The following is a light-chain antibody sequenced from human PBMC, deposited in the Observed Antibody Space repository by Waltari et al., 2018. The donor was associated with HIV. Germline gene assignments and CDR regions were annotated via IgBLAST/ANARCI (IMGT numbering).Light chain of an antibody. CDR2: EGT. V-gene: IGLV2-14*01. CDR3: SSFTATDSVL. J-gene: IGLJ3*02. Sequence: QSGLTQPASVSGSPGQSGTRPCTERAIDSDDYCSFAWYQQHPGKAPPLLIYEGTLRLSGVSHRFSGSKSGNTASLTISRLQPEDEADYYCSSFTATDSVLFGGGTKLTVL. CDR1: AIDSDDYCS.